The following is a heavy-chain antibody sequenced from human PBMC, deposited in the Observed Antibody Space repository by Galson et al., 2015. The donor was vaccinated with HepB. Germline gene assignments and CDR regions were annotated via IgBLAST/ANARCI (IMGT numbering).Heavy chain of an antibody. CDR3: VRETHDFWSGPPLYYMDV. CDR2: ISAYNGDT. D-gene: IGHD3-3*01. J-gene: IGHJ6*03. CDR1: GYTFSRYG. Sequence: SVKVSCKASGYTFSRYGISWVRQAPGQGLEWMGWISAYNGDTKYAEKFQGRVTMTTDTSTSTAYLELRSLRSDDTAVYYCVRETHDFWSGPPLYYMDVWGKGTTVTVSS. V-gene: IGHV1-18*01.